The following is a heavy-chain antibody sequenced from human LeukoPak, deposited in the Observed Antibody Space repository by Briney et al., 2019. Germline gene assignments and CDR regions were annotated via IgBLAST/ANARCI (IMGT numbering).Heavy chain of an antibody. Sequence: GGSLRLSCAASGFTFSSYAMSWVRQAPGKGLEWVSAISGSGGSTYYADSVKSRFTISRDNSKNTLYLQMNSLRAEDTAVYYCAKDLDSSSWYEVDYWGQGTLVTVSS. CDR3: AKDLDSSSWYEVDY. V-gene: IGHV3-23*01. CDR1: GFTFSSYA. D-gene: IGHD6-13*01. J-gene: IGHJ4*02. CDR2: ISGSGGST.